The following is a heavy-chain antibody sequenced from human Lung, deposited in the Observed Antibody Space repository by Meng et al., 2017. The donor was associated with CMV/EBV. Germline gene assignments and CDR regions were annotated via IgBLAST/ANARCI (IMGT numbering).Heavy chain of an antibody. V-gene: IGHV4-30-4*01. D-gene: IGHD2-15*01. CDR2: IYYTGST. J-gene: IGHJ4*02. Sequence: VQLAESGPGLVKPSRTLSLTCTVSGGSISSGDYYWSWIRQPPGKGLEWIGHIYYTGSTYYNPSLKSRVIISVDTSKNQFSLKLNSVTAADTAVYYCARVGGCSGGGCYHRLFDYWGQGTLVTVSS. CDR1: GGSISSGDYY. CDR3: ARVGGCSGGGCYHRLFDY.